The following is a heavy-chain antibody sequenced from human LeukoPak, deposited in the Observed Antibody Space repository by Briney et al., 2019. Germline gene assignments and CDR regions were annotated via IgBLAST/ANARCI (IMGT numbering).Heavy chain of an antibody. J-gene: IGHJ4*02. Sequence: GGSLRLSCAASGVTFSSYAMSWVRQAPGKGLEWVSAISGSGGSTYYADSVKGRFTISRDNSKNTLYLQMNSLRAEDTAVYYCARDFNFFDSSGYYYVAFDYWGQGSLVTVSS. D-gene: IGHD3-22*01. CDR2: ISGSGGST. CDR1: GVTFSSYA. CDR3: ARDFNFFDSSGYYYVAFDY. V-gene: IGHV3-23*01.